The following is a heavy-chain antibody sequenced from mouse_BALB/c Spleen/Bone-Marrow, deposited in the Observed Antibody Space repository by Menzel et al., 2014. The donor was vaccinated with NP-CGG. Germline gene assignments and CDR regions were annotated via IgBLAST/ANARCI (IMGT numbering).Heavy chain of an antibody. V-gene: IGHV1S81*02. CDR2: FNPNSGRK. J-gene: IGHJ2*01. CDR1: GYTFTSYW. Sequence: QVQLQQSGTEPVKPGASVKLSCKASGYTFTSYWMHWVKQRPGLGLEWIGEFNPNSGRKNYNEKFKSKATLTVDRSSSTAYMQLSSLTSEDSALYYCARKKYGNYDYFDYWGQGTTLTVSS. D-gene: IGHD2-10*02. CDR3: ARKKYGNYDYFDY.